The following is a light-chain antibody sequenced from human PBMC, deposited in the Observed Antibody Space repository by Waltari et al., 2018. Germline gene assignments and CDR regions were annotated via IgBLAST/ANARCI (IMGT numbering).Light chain of an antibody. CDR3: QRFASSEFT. CDR1: QSVSDRH. J-gene: IGKJ3*01. V-gene: IGKV3D-20*01. Sequence: ENVLTQSPATLPLSPGERASLSCGASQSVSDRHLAWYQQKPGLAPRLLIYDASKRATGVPDRFSGSRSGTDFTLTISRLEPEDFAVYYCQRFASSEFTFGPGTKVDI. CDR2: DAS.